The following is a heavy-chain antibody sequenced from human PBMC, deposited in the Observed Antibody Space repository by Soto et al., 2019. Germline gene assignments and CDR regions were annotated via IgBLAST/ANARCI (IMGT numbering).Heavy chain of an antibody. CDR3: ARDGQVVAGAGNPHSNGFDY. V-gene: IGHV1-46*01. D-gene: IGHD6-19*01. CDR2: INPSGGST. CDR1: GYTFTSYV. Sequence: ASVKGSCKASGYTFTSYVMHWVRQAPGQGLEWMGIINPSGGSTSYAQKFQGRVTMTRDTSTSTVYMELSSLRSEDTAVYYCARDGQVVAGAGNPHSNGFDYWC. J-gene: IGHJ4*01.